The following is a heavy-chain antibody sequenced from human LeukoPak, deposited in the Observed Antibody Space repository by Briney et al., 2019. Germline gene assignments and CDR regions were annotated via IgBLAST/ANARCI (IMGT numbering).Heavy chain of an antibody. CDR2: INHSGST. CDR1: GGSFSGYY. CDR3: ARSVAGPMAFDH. Sequence: KPSETLSLTCAVYGGSFSGYYWSWIRQPPGKGLEWIGEINHSGSTNYNPSLKSRVTISVDTSKNQFSLKLSSVTAADTAVYYCARSVAGPMAFDHWGQGTLATVSS. J-gene: IGHJ4*02. D-gene: IGHD6-19*01. V-gene: IGHV4-34*01.